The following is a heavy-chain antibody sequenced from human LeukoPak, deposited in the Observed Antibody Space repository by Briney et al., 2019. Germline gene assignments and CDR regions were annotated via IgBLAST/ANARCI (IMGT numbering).Heavy chain of an antibody. D-gene: IGHD2-2*01. CDR3: ASRIPIVVVPAAIGDDAFDI. J-gene: IGHJ3*02. CDR2: INPNSGGT. Sequence: ASVKVSCKASGYTFTGYYMHWVQQAPGQGLEWMGWINPNSGGTNYAQKFQGRVTMTRDTSISTAYMELSRLRSDDTAVYYCASRIPIVVVPAAIGDDAFDIWGQGTMVTVSS. CDR1: GYTFTGYY. V-gene: IGHV1-2*02.